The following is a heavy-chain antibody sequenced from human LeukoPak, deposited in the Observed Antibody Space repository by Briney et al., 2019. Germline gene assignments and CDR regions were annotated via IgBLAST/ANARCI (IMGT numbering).Heavy chain of an antibody. Sequence: GSAVKVSCKASGYSVTGYYMHWVRQAPGQGLDGMGCFDPEEGKTIYAQEFQGRGTMTEDTATDTAYMELSSLSSEDTAVFYCAKTDYDILTGYWMGHYMDVWGKGTTVTISS. J-gene: IGHJ6*03. D-gene: IGHD3-9*01. CDR2: FDPEEGKT. V-gene: IGHV1-24*01. CDR3: AKTDYDILTGYWMGHYMDV. CDR1: GYSVTGYY.